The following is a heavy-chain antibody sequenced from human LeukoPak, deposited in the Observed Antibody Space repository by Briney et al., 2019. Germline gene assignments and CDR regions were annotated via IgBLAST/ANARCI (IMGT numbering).Heavy chain of an antibody. V-gene: IGHV3-21*01. CDR3: ARVGVLRFLEWFMDV. CDR1: GFTFSSYG. CDR2: ISSSSSYI. D-gene: IGHD3-3*01. J-gene: IGHJ6*02. Sequence: GGSLRLSCAASGFTFSSYGMHWVRQAPGKGLEWVSSISSSSSYIYYADSVKGRFTISRDNAKNSLYLQMNSLRAEDTAVYYCARVGVLRFLEWFMDVWGQGTTVTVSS.